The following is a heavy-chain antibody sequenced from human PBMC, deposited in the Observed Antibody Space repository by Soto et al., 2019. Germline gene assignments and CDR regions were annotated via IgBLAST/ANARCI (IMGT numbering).Heavy chain of an antibody. D-gene: IGHD7-27*01. CDR3: TSSLGINAFDI. CDR2: IRSKANSYAT. CDR1: GFTFSGSA. Sequence: QLVGPLRLSCAASGFTFSGSAMHWVRQASGKGLEWVGRIRSKANSYATAYAASVKGRFTISRDDSKNTAYLQMNSLKTEDTAVYYCTSSLGINAFDIWGQGTMVTVSS. V-gene: IGHV3-73*01. J-gene: IGHJ3*02.